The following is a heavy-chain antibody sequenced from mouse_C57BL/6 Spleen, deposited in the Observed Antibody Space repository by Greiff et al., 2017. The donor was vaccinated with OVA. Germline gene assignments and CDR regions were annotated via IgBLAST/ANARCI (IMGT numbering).Heavy chain of an antibody. J-gene: IGHJ2*01. CDR1: GFTFSSYA. D-gene: IGHD2-4*01. CDR2: ISDGGSYT. V-gene: IGHV5-4*01. Sequence: EVQRVESGGGLVKPGGSLKLSCAASGFTFSSYAMSWVRQTPEKRLEWVATISDGGSYTYYPDNVKGRFTISRDNAKNNLYLQMSHLKSEDTAMYYCARDWGNDYGYFDYWGQGTTLTVSS. CDR3: ARDWGNDYGYFDY.